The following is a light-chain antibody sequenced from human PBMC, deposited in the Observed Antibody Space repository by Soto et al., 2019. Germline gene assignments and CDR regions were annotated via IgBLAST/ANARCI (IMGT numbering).Light chain of an antibody. CDR2: GSY. J-gene: IGKJ1*01. Sequence: DVQMTQSPSSLSASVGDRVSITCRASQSIKTYLNWYQQKPGKDPKLLIFGSYNLQSGVPPRFSGTGSGTEFTLIISSLQPEDFATYFCQQSYFIPWTFGQGTKVDLK. CDR3: QQSYFIPWT. CDR1: QSIKTY. V-gene: IGKV1-39*01.